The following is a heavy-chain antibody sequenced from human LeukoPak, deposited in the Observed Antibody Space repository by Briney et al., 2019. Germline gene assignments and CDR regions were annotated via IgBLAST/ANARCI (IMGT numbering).Heavy chain of an antibody. CDR1: GYTFTSYG. CDR2: ISTYNGYA. D-gene: IGHD6-19*01. V-gene: IGHV1-18*01. CDR3: ARNSSDWYGYMDV. J-gene: IGHJ6*04. Sequence: ASVKVSCKASGYTFTSYGISWVRQAPGQGLEWKGWISTYNGYANYAQKLQGRVTMTTETSTSTAYMELRSLRSDDTAVYYCARNSSDWYGYMDVWGKGTTVTVSS.